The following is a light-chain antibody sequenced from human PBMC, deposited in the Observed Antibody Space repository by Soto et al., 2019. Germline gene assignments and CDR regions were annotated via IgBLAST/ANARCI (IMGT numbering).Light chain of an antibody. Sequence: DIQMTQSPSSLPASIGDRVTITCRASLGISNYLNWYQQKPGKAPELLIFSASSLQSGVPSRFSGSGSGTQFTLTITSLQPEDFATYYCQQSFSSPLTFGGGTKVEI. CDR1: LGISNY. J-gene: IGKJ4*01. V-gene: IGKV1-39*01. CDR3: QQSFSSPLT. CDR2: SAS.